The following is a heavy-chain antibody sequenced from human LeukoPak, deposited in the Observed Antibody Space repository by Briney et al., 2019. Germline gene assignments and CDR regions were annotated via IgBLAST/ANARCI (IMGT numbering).Heavy chain of an antibody. CDR2: IKQEGSEK. CDR3: ARNGPFDF. V-gene: IGHV3-7*01. Sequence: GGSLRLSCAASGFTFSSFWMSWVRQAPGKGLEWVANIKQEGSEKYYVGSVKGRFTISRDDARNSLYLQMNSLRAEDTAVYYCARNGPFDFWGQGTLVTVSS. D-gene: IGHD2-8*01. J-gene: IGHJ4*02. CDR1: GFTFSSFW.